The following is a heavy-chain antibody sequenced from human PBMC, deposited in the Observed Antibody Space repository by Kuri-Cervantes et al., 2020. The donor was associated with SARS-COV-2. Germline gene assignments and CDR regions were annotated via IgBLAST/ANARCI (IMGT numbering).Heavy chain of an antibody. V-gene: IGHV4-34*01. J-gene: IGHJ6*02. CDR1: GGSFSGYY. CDR3: ASIVVVPAASGYYYYYGMDV. Sequence: SETLSLTCAVYGGSFSGYYWSWIRQPPGKGLEWIGEINHSGSTNYNPSLESRVTISVGTSKNQFSLKLSSVTAADTAVYYCASIVVVPAASGYYYYYGMDVWGQGTTVTVSS. D-gene: IGHD2-2*01. CDR2: INHSGST.